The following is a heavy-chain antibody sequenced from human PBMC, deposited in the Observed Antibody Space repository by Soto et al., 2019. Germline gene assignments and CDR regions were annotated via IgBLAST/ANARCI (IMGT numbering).Heavy chain of an antibody. CDR2: ISYDGSNK. CDR1: GFTFSSYG. J-gene: IGHJ3*02. CDR3: ASARRGDVNAFDI. Sequence: PGGSLRLSCAASGFTFSSYGMHWVRQAPGKGLEWVAVISYDGSNKYYADSVKGRFAISRDNSKNTLYLQMNSLRAEDTAVYYCASARRGDVNAFDIWGQGTMVTVSS. V-gene: IGHV3-30*03. D-gene: IGHD2-21*02.